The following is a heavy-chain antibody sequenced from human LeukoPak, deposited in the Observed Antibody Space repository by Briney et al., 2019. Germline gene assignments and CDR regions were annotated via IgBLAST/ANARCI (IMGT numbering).Heavy chain of an antibody. CDR1: GYTFTGYY. V-gene: IGHV1-2*02. CDR2: INPNSGGT. CDR3: ARDGVPRSGWGYYYYYYMDV. Sequence: ASVKVSCKASGYTFTGYYMHWVRQAPGQGLEWMGWINPNSGGTNYAQKFQGRVTMTRDTSISTAYMELSRLRSDDTAVYYCARDGVPRSGWGYYYYYYMDVWGKGTTVTVSS. D-gene: IGHD6-19*01. J-gene: IGHJ6*03.